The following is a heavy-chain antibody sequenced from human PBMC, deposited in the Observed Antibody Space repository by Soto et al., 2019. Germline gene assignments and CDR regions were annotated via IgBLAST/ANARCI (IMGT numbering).Heavy chain of an antibody. Sequence: QVQLVQSGAEVRKPGSSVKVSCKASGGTFSRHAISWVRQAPGQGLEWMGGIIPIFGTANHAQKFQGRVTIIADDSTSTVYMELRSLRSEDTAMYYCARGWGYDSNDYYYAYWGQGTLVIVSS. CDR2: IIPIFGTA. CDR1: GGTFSRHA. CDR3: ARGWGYDSNDYYYAY. D-gene: IGHD3-22*01. V-gene: IGHV1-69*01. J-gene: IGHJ4*02.